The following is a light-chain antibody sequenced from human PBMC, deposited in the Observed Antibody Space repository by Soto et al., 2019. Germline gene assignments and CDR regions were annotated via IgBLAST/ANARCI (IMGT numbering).Light chain of an antibody. CDR3: QQGHSTPYT. V-gene: IGKV1-39*01. J-gene: IGKJ2*01. CDR2: SAS. Sequence: DIQMTQSPYSLSASVGYSVTITCRASQNIRTYLNWYQQKPGRAPKLLIHSASALPSGVPSRFSGSGSGTEFTLTMSGLQPEDFATYYCQQGHSTPYTFGQGTKVEIK. CDR1: QNIRTY.